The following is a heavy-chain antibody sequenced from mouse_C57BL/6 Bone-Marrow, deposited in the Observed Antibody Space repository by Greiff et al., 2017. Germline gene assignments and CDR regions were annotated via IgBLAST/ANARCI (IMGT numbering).Heavy chain of an antibody. V-gene: IGHV1-55*01. CDR1: GYTFTSYW. Sequence: VQLQQSGAELVKPGASVKMSCKASGYTFTSYWITWVKQRPGQGLEWIGDIYPGSGSTNYNEKFKSKATLTVDTSSSTAYMQLSSLTSEDSAVYYCAREVYDGYYGNYFDYWGQGTTLTVSS. CDR2: IYPGSGST. CDR3: AREVYDGYYGNYFDY. J-gene: IGHJ2*01. D-gene: IGHD2-3*01.